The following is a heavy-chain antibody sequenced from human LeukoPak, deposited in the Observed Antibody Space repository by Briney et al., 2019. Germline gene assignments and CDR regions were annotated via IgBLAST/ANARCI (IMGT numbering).Heavy chain of an antibody. CDR2: IRYDGSNK. CDR3: VKDNPVCES. V-gene: IGHV3-30*02. CDR1: EFTFGSYG. Sequence: GGSLRLSCAASEFTFGSYGMHWVRQAPGKGLEWVASIRYDGSNKYYADSVKGRFTISRDISKNTLFLEMNGLRVDDTALYYCVKDNPVCESWGQGTLVIVSS. J-gene: IGHJ5*02. D-gene: IGHD2-21*01.